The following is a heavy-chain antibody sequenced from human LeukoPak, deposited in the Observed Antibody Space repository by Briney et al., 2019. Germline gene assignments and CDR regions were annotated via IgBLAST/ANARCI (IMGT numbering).Heavy chain of an antibody. Sequence: PSETLPLTCAVYGGSFSGYYWSWIRQPPGKGLEWIGEINHSGSTNYNPSLKSRVTISVDTSKNQFSLKLSSVTAADTAVYYCARGRNIVATTTSPYDYWGQGTLVTVSS. V-gene: IGHV4-34*01. J-gene: IGHJ4*02. CDR3: ARGRNIVATTTSPYDY. CDR2: INHSGST. CDR1: GGSFSGYY. D-gene: IGHD5-12*01.